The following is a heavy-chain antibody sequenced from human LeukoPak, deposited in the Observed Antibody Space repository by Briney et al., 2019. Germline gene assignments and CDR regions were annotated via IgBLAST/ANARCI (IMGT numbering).Heavy chain of an antibody. J-gene: IGHJ4*02. CDR3: ARGPIAAFVKVYPDY. D-gene: IGHD6-25*01. CDR2: ISAYNGNT. V-gene: IGHV1-18*01. Sequence: ASVKVSCKASGYTFTSYGISWVRQAPGQGLEWMGWISAYNGNTNYAQKLQGRVTMTTDTSTSTAYMELRSLRSDDTAVYYCARGPIAAFVKVYPDYWGRGTLVTVSS. CDR1: GYTFTSYG.